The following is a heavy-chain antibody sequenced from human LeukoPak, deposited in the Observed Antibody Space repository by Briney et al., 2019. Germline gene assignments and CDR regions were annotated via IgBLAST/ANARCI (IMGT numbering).Heavy chain of an antibody. CDR2: ISSSSSYI. CDR1: GFTFSGYS. V-gene: IGHV3-21*01. Sequence: PGGSLRLSCAASGFTFSGYSMNWVRQAPGKGLEWVAAISSSSSYIYYADSVKGRFTISRDNAKNSLYLQMNSLRAEDTAVYYCARARLQSPGDAFDIWGQGTMVTVSS. J-gene: IGHJ3*02. CDR3: ARARLQSPGDAFDI.